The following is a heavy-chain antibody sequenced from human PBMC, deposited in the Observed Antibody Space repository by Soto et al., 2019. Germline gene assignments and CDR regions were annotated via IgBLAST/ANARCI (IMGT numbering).Heavy chain of an antibody. Sequence: PSETLSLTCTVSGRSISSGDYYWSWIRHPPGKGLEWIGSIYYSGSSYYNPSLKSRVTISVDTSKNQFSLKLSSVTAADTAVYYCARHWLQSWFDPWGQGTLVTVSS. J-gene: IGHJ5*02. D-gene: IGHD4-4*01. V-gene: IGHV4-39*01. CDR1: GRSISSGDYY. CDR2: IYYSGSS. CDR3: ARHWLQSWFDP.